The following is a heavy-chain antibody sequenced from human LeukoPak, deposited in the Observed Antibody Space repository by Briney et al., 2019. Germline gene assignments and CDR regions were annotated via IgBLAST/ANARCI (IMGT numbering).Heavy chain of an antibody. D-gene: IGHD6-6*01. CDR1: GGTFSSSA. V-gene: IGHV1-69*13. CDR3: ARDMEYSSSSGTEFDY. CDR2: IIPIFGTA. Sequence: SVKVSCKASGGTFSSSAISWVRQAPGQGLEWMGGIIPIFGTANYAQKFQGRVTITADESTSTAYMELSSLRSEDTAVYYCARDMEYSSSSGTEFDYWGQGTLVTVSS. J-gene: IGHJ4*02.